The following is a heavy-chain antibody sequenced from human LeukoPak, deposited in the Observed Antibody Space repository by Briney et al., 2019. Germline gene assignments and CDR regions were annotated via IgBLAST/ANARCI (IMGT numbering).Heavy chain of an antibody. CDR1: GYNFNTYY. CDR3: ARRVFSGWGYYFDY. D-gene: IGHD6-19*01. J-gene: IGHJ4*02. V-gene: IGHV1-2*02. Sequence: GASVQVSCKASGYNFNTYYIHWLRRAPGQRFEWLGWNDPKSGATKYEHFQGRVTMTWDTSISTAYMELSSLRSDDTAIYYCARRVFSGWGYYFDYWGQGTLVTVSS. CDR2: NDPKSGAT.